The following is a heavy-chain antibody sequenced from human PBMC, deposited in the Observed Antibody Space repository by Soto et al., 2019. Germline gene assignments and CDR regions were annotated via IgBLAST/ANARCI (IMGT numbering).Heavy chain of an antibody. CDR1: GFTFSSYA. J-gene: IGHJ6*02. CDR3: ARDQGGTTLYYHGMDV. D-gene: IGHD1-7*01. CDR2: ISYDGSNK. V-gene: IGHV3-30-3*01. Sequence: QVQLVESGGGVVQPGRSLRLSCAASGFTFSSYAMHWVRQAPGKGLEWVALISYDGSNKYYADSVKGRFTIPRDNSKNPLYLQMNSLRPEDTAVYHCARDQGGTTLYYHGMDVWGQGTTVTVSS.